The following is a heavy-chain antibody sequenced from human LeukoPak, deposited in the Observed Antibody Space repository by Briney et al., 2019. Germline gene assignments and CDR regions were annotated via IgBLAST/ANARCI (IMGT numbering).Heavy chain of an antibody. J-gene: IGHJ5*02. CDR1: GFTFSSYW. CDR2: IKQDGSEK. D-gene: IGHD3-10*01. CDR3: ARAYYGSVNWFDP. Sequence: GGSLRLSCAASGFTFSSYWMSWVRQAPGKGLEWVANIKQDGSEKYYVDSVKGRFTISRDNAKNSLYLQMNSLRAEDTAVYYCARAYYGSVNWFDPWGQGTLVIVSS. V-gene: IGHV3-7*01.